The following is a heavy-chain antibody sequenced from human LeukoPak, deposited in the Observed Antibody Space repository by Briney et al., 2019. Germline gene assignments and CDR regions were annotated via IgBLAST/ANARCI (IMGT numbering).Heavy chain of an antibody. CDR3: ARDCSGGSCYGAFDI. D-gene: IGHD2-15*01. CDR1: GGSFSGYY. J-gene: IGHJ3*02. Sequence: SETLSLTCVVYGGSFSGYYWSWIRQPPGKGLEWIGYIYDSGSTYYNPSLKSRITISVDTSENRFSLKLSSVTATDTAVYYCARDCSGGSCYGAFDIWGQGTMVTVSS. CDR2: IYDSGST. V-gene: IGHV4-34*09.